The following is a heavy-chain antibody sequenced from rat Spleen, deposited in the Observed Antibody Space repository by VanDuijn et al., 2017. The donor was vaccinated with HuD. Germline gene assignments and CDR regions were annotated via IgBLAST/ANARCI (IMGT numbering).Heavy chain of an antibody. Sequence: EVQLVESDGGLVQPGRSLKLSCAASGFTFSDYGVAWVRQAPTTGLEWVATISYGDSSGHSGTYYRDSVKGRFTISRDNAKSTLSLQMDSLRSEDTATYYCVRQDTSGYSNWFTYWGQGTLVTVSS. D-gene: IGHD4-3*01. V-gene: IGHV5-29*01. CDR2: ISYGDSSGHSGT. CDR1: GFTFSDYG. J-gene: IGHJ3*01. CDR3: VRQDTSGYSNWFTY.